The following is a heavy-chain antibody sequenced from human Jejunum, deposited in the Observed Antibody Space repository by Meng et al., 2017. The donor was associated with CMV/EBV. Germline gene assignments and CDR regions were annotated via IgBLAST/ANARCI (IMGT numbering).Heavy chain of an antibody. CDR1: GFTFSSPW. D-gene: IGHD4-17*01. CDR3: ATENYGLVD. Sequence: SCAASGFTFSSPWVNWVRQAPGKGLEWVGRIKNKPNDATTDYAAPVKGRFTISRDDSKNMLYLQMNSLKTEDTAVYYCATENYGLVDWGQGTLVTVSS. V-gene: IGHV3-15*07. J-gene: IGHJ4*02. CDR2: IKNKPNDATT.